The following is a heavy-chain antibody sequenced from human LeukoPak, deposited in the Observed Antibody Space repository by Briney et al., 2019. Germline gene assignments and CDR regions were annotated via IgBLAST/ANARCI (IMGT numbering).Heavy chain of an antibody. CDR2: INHSGST. CDR3: AREGLSLYFDY. Sequence: SETLSLTCAVYGGSFSGYYWSWIRQPPGKGLEWIGEINHSGSTNYNPSLKSRVTISVDTSKNQFSLKLSSVTAADTAVYYCAREGLSLYFDYWGQGTLVTVSS. CDR1: GGSFSGYY. V-gene: IGHV4-34*01. D-gene: IGHD3-16*02. J-gene: IGHJ4*02.